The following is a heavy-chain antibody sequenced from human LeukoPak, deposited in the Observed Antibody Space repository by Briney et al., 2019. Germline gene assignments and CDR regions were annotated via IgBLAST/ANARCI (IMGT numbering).Heavy chain of an antibody. CDR2: INPNSGGT. Sequence: EWMGWINPNSGGTNYSQKFQGWVTMTRDTSISTAYMELSRLRSDDTAVYYCARATVVSFDYWGQGTLVTVSS. V-gene: IGHV1-2*04. CDR3: ARATVVSFDY. D-gene: IGHD4-23*01. J-gene: IGHJ4*02.